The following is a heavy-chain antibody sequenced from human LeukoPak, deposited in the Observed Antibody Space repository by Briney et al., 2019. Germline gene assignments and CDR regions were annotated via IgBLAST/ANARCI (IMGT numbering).Heavy chain of an antibody. D-gene: IGHD2-2*02. CDR2: IYYGGST. Sequence: SQTLSLTCTVSGGSISSGDYYWSWIRQPPGKGLEWIGYIYYGGSTYYNPSLKSRVTISVDTSKNQFSLKLSSVTAADTAVYYCARHHIVVVPAAILSWFDPWGQGTLVTVSS. J-gene: IGHJ5*02. CDR1: GGSISSGDYY. V-gene: IGHV4-30-4*01. CDR3: ARHHIVVVPAAILSWFDP.